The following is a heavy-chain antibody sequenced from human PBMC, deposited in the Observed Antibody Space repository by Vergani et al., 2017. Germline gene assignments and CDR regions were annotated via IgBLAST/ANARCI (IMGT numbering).Heavy chain of an antibody. J-gene: IGHJ4*02. CDR2: IGTAGDT. CDR3: AKATVAGTRYFDY. V-gene: IGHV3-13*04. Sequence: EVQLVESGGGLVQPGGSLRLSCAASGFTFSSYDMHWVRQATGKGLEWVSAIGTAGDTYYPGSVKGRFTISRDNSKNTLYLQMNSLRAEDTAVYYCAKATVAGTRYFDYWGQGTLVTVSS. CDR1: GFTFSSYD. D-gene: IGHD6-19*01.